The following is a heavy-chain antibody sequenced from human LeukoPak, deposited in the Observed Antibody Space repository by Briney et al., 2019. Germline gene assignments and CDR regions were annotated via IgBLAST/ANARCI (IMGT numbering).Heavy chain of an antibody. Sequence: KTPETLSLTCTVSGVSIGTSNHYWGWIRQPPGQGLEWIGSIYYSGSDYYSPSLKSRVTIALDTSKNHFSLKLRSVTAADTAVYYCARHITIFGAALDPWGQGTLVTVSS. D-gene: IGHD3-3*01. CDR3: ARHITIFGAALDP. CDR2: IYYSGSD. V-gene: IGHV4-39*01. J-gene: IGHJ5*02. CDR1: GVSIGTSNHY.